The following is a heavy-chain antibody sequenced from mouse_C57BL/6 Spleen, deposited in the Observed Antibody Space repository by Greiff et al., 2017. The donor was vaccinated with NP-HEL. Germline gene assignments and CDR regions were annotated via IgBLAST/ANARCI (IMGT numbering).Heavy chain of an antibody. V-gene: IGHV1-64*01. CDR3: ARGDGYYYYAMDY. Sequence: QVQLQQPGAELVKPGASVKLSCKASGYTFTSYWMHWVKQRPGQGLEWIGMIHPNSGSTNYNETFKSKATLTVDKSSSTAYMQLSSLTSEDSAVYYCARGDGYYYYAMDYWGQGTSVTVSS. CDR2: IHPNSGST. D-gene: IGHD2-3*01. J-gene: IGHJ4*01. CDR1: GYTFTSYW.